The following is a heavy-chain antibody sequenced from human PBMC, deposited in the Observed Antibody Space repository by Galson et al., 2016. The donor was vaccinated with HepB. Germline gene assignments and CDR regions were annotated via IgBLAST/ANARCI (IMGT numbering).Heavy chain of an antibody. J-gene: IGHJ6*02. CDR1: GFTFSSNS. D-gene: IGHD7-27*01. CDR2: ISSSSSTK. Sequence: SLRLSCAASGFTFSSNSMNWVRQAPGKGLEWVSYISSSSSTKHYADSVKGRFTISRDNAKNSLYLQMNSLRDEDTAVYYCASALGIRDYYGMDGWGQGTTVTVSS. CDR3: ASALGIRDYYGMDG. V-gene: IGHV3-48*02.